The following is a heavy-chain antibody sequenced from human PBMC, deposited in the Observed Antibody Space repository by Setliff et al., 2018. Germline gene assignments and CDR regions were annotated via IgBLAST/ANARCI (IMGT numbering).Heavy chain of an antibody. V-gene: IGHV4-31*03. D-gene: IGHD2-21*01. CDR3: ARVALVVVIRNAFDI. CDR2: IYYSGST. CDR1: GGSISSGGYY. Sequence: SETLSLTCTVSGGSISSGGYYWSWIRQHPGKGLEWIGYIYYSGSTYYNPSLKSRVTISADTSKNQFSLKLSSVTAADTAVYYCARVALVVVIRNAFDIWGQGTMVTVSS. J-gene: IGHJ3*02.